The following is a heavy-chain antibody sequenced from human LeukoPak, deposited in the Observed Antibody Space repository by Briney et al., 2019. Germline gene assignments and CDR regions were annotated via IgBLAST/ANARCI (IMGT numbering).Heavy chain of an antibody. CDR3: AREHKDYDSSGYYYGY. V-gene: IGHV4-4*07. CDR1: GGSISNYY. CDR2: IYTSGSI. J-gene: IGHJ4*02. D-gene: IGHD3-22*01. Sequence: PSETLSLTCTVPGGSISNYYWSWIRQPAGKGLEWIGRIYTSGSIDHNPSLKSRVTMSVDSSKNQFSLRLTSVTAADTAVYYCAREHKDYDSSGYYYGYWGRGTLVTVSS.